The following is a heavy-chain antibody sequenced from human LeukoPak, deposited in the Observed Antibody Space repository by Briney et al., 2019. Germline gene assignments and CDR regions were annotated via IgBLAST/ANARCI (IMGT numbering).Heavy chain of an antibody. D-gene: IGHD2-15*01. J-gene: IGHJ4*02. Sequence: IPSETLSLTCTVSGYSISSGYYWGWIRQPPGKGLEWIGSIYYSGSTYYNPSLKSRVTISVDTSKNQFSLKLSSVTAADTAVYYCARGICSGGSCYYPAPYYFDYWGQGTLVTVSS. CDR1: GYSISSGYY. CDR3: ARGICSGGSCYYPAPYYFDY. CDR2: IYYSGST. V-gene: IGHV4-38-2*02.